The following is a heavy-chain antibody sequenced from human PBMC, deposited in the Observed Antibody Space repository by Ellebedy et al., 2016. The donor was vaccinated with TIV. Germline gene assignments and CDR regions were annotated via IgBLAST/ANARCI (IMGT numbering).Heavy chain of an antibody. V-gene: IGHV4-34*01. CDR1: GGSFSGYY. CDR2: INHSGST. J-gene: IGHJ4*02. CDR3: ARGGAVAAKIDY. Sequence: GSLRLXXAVYGGSFSGYYWSWIRQPPGKGLEWIGEINHSGSTNYNPSLKSRVTISVDTSKNQFSLKLSSVTAADTAVYYCARGGAVAAKIDYWGQGTLVTVSS. D-gene: IGHD6-19*01.